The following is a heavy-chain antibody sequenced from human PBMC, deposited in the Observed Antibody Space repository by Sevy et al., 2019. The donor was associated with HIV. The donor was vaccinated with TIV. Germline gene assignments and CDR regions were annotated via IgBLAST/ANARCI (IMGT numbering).Heavy chain of an antibody. CDR3: ARDLFSLAVAGTLGY. Sequence: GGSLSLSCAASGFTFSSYAMHWVRQAPGKGLEWVAVISYDGSNKYYADSVKGRFTISRDNSKNTLYLQMNSLRAEDTAVYYCARDLFSLAVAGTLGYWGQGTLVTVSS. J-gene: IGHJ4*02. CDR2: ISYDGSNK. CDR1: GFTFSSYA. D-gene: IGHD6-19*01. V-gene: IGHV3-30-3*01.